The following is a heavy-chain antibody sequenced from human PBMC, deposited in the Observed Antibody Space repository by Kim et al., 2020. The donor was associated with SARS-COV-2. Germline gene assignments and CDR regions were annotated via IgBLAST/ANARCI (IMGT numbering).Heavy chain of an antibody. CDR3: ARGGRFGELFRDYYYGMDV. V-gene: IGHV3-48*02. J-gene: IGHJ6*02. CDR2: ISSSSSTI. CDR1: GFTFSSYS. D-gene: IGHD3-10*01. Sequence: GGSLRLSCAASGFTFSSYSMNWVRQAPGKGLEWVSYISSSSSTIYYADSVKGRFTISRDNAKNSLYLQMNSLRDEDTAVYYCARGGRFGELFRDYYYGMDVWGQGTTVTVSS.